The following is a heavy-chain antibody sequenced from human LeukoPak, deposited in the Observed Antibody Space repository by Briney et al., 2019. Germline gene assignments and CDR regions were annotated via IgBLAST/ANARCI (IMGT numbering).Heavy chain of an antibody. V-gene: IGHV1-18*01. Sequence: ASVKVSCKASGYTFTSYGISWVRQAPGQGLEWMGWISAYNGNTNYAQKLQGRVTMTTDTSTRTAYIELRSLRSYNTAVYYCARLPSSSPFYYYYDMDVWGKGTTVTVSS. D-gene: IGHD6-6*01. J-gene: IGHJ6*03. CDR1: GYTFTSYG. CDR3: ARLPSSSPFYYYYDMDV. CDR2: ISAYNGNT.